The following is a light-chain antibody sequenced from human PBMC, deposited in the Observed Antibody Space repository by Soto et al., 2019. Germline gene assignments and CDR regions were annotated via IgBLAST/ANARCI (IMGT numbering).Light chain of an antibody. CDR3: HLYNAYLWT. V-gene: IGKV1-5*03. J-gene: IGKJ1*01. CDR2: KAS. CDR1: QSISSW. Sequence: PMPEGHFRRLEDVENIVTVTCGASQSISSWLAWYQKKPGKAPKLLIYKASTLETGVPSRLSGSGSGTEFTLSFCTLQPDDWAAHYSHLYNAYLWTLSQGTKVDIK.